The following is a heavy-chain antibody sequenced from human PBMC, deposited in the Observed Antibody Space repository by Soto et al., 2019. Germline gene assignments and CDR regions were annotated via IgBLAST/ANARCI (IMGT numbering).Heavy chain of an antibody. J-gene: IGHJ6*02. V-gene: IGHV4-59*01. Sequence: SETLSLTCTVSGGSISSYYWSWIRQPPGTGLEWIGYIYYSGSTNYNPSLKSRVTISVDTSKNQFSLKLSSVTAADTAVYYCARERYYGMDVWGQGTTVTVSS. CDR1: GGSISSYY. CDR3: ARERYYGMDV. CDR2: IYYSGST.